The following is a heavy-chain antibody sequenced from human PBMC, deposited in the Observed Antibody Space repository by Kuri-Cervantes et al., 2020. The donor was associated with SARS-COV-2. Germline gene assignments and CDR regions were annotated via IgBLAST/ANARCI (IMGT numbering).Heavy chain of an antibody. CDR1: GFTLSSYG. V-gene: IGHV3-30*18. D-gene: IGHD2-21*01. J-gene: IGHJ2*01. CDR2: ISYDGSNK. Sequence: GGSLRLSCAAAGFTLSSYGMHWVRQAPRKGLEWVANISYDGSNKDYADSVKGRFTISRDTSKNTLFLQSSILRAEDTAVYYCAKNRPAYCGGDCRRWYFDLWGRGTLVTVSS. CDR3: AKNRPAYCGGDCRRWYFDL.